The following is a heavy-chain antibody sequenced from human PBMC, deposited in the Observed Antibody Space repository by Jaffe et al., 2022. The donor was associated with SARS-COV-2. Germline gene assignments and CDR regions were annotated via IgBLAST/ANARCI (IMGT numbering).Heavy chain of an antibody. CDR2: ISYDGSNK. J-gene: IGHJ4*02. CDR1: GFTFSSYA. Sequence: QVQLVESGGGVVQPGRSLRLSCAASGFTFSSYAMHWVRQAPGKGLEWVAVISYDGSNKYYADSVKGRFTISRDNSKNTLYLQMNSLRAEDTAVYYCARGRGLAYFDYWGQGTLVTVSS. V-gene: IGHV3-30-3*01. CDR3: ARGRGLAYFDY. D-gene: IGHD4-17*01.